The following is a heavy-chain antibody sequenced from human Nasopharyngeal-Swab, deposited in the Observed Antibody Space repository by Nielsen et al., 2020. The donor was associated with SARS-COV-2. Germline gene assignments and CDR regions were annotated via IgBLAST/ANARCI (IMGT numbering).Heavy chain of an antibody. CDR3: ARALSARTTFNCLGP. V-gene: IGHV1-2*06. D-gene: IGHD4-17*01. Sequence: GESLKISCKTSGYIFTDYYIHWVRQAPGQGLEWMGRIDPNTGGTSSAQIFQGRVTMTRDTSISTVYLEVTSLTSDDTAVYYCARALSARTTFNCLGPWGQGTLVTVSS. J-gene: IGHJ5*02. CDR1: GYIFTDYY. CDR2: IDPNTGGT.